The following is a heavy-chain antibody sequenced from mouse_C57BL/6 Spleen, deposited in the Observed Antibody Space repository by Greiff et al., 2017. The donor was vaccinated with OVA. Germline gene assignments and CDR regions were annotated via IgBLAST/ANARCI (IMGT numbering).Heavy chain of an antibody. D-gene: IGHD2-10*02. Sequence: VQLKQSGPELVKPGASVKISCKASGYSFTGYYMNWVKQSPEKSLEWIGEINPSTGGTTYNQKFKAKATLTVDKSSSTAYMQLKSLTSEDSAVYYCARILGAMDYWGQGTSVTVSS. CDR1: GYSFTGYY. CDR2: INPSTGGT. V-gene: IGHV1-42*01. J-gene: IGHJ4*01. CDR3: ARILGAMDY.